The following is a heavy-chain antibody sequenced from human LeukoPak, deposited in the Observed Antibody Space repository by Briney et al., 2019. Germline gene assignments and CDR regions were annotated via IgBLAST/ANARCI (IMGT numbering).Heavy chain of an antibody. CDR3: AKDLIAVAASDY. CDR2: ISGSGSGGNT. Sequence: SGGSLRLSCAASGFTFSNSAMSWVRQAPGKGLEWVSSISGSGSGGNTYYADSVKGRFTISRDNSKNTLYLQMNSLRAEDTAVYYCAKDLIAVAASDYWGQGTLVTVSS. CDR1: GFTFSNSA. V-gene: IGHV3-23*01. D-gene: IGHD6-19*01. J-gene: IGHJ4*02.